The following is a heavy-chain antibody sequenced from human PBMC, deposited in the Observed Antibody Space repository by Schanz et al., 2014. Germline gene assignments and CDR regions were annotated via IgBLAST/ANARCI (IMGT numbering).Heavy chain of an antibody. CDR3: AKVATAATYLDS. V-gene: IGHV3-11*01. CDR2: ISDSGDST. Sequence: QVYLVESGGDLVKPGGSLRLSCAASGFTFSDYYMTWIRQAPGKGLEWVSDISDSGDSTHYADSVKGRFTISRDNAKNSLFLQMNSLSAEDTAFYYCAKVATAATYLDSWGLGTLVAVSS. J-gene: IGHJ4*02. CDR1: GFTFSDYY. D-gene: IGHD2-15*01.